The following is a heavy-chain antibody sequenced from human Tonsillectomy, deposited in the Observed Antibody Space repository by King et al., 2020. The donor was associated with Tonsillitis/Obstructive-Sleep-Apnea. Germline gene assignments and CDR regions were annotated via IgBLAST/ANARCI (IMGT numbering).Heavy chain of an antibody. CDR1: GYTFTGYY. D-gene: IGHD3-22*01. J-gene: IGHJ4*02. V-gene: IGHV1-2*02. CDR2: XNXXXGGP. CDR3: ARGDYYDGSGSDY. Sequence: VQLVQSGAEVKKPGASVKVSCKASGYTFTGYYIHWVRXAPGQGLEWMGXXNXXXGGPNSAQKFQGRVTMTRDTSISTAYMELSRLISDDTAVYYCARGDYYDGSGSDYWGQGTLVTVSS.